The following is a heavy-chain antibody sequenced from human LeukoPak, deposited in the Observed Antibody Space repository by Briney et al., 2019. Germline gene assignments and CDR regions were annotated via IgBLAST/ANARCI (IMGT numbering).Heavy chain of an antibody. CDR1: GFTFSNAW. J-gene: IGHJ4*02. CDR3: TTDTLAVGAEGY. D-gene: IGHD1-26*01. V-gene: IGHV3-15*01. Sequence: GGSLRLSCAASGFTFSNAWMSWVREAPGKGLEWVGRIKSKTDGGTTEYAAPVKGRFTISRDDSKNTRYLQMNSLKTEDTAVYYCTTDTLAVGAEGYWGQGTLVTVSS. CDR2: IKSKTDGGTT.